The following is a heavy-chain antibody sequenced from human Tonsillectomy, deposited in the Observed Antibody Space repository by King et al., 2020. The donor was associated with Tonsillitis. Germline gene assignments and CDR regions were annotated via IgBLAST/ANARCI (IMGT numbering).Heavy chain of an antibody. CDR2: IKSKSEGETT. J-gene: IGHJ5*02. V-gene: IGHV3-15*01. Sequence: VQLVESGGGLVKPGGSVRLSCAASGFTFSYAWMNWVRQAPGKGLEWVGRIKSKSEGETTDYAAPVKGRFIISRDDSKNNVYLQVNSLKTEDTAVCYCTTDCTVTSCYGWAWFYTWGQGSLVTVSS. CDR1: GFTFSYAW. D-gene: IGHD2-2*01. CDR3: TTDCTVTSCYGWAWFYT.